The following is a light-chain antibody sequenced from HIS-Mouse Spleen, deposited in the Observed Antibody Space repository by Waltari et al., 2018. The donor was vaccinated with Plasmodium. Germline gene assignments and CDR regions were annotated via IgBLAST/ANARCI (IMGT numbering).Light chain of an antibody. J-gene: IGLJ2*01. Sequence: QSALPQPPSASGSPGQSVTISRTGTSSDVGGYNYFSWYQQHPGKAPKLMIYEVSKRPSGVPDRFSGSKSGNTASLTVSGLQAEDEADYYCSSYAGSNNLVFGGGTKLTVL. CDR3: SSYAGSNNLV. CDR1: SSDVGGYNY. V-gene: IGLV2-8*01. CDR2: EVS.